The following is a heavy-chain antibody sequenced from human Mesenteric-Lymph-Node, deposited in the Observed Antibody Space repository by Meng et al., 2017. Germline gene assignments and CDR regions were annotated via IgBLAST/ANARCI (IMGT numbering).Heavy chain of an antibody. CDR1: GFTFSDHY. CDR2: ISNSGSTT. CDR3: ARDRISPFRPDITMIVVVTQNGDDAFDI. V-gene: IGHV3-11*04. J-gene: IGHJ3*02. Sequence: GESLKISCAASGFTFSDHYMTWIRQAPGKGLEWVSFISNSGSTTDNADSVKGRFTISRDNAKNALYLQMNSLRAEDTAVYYCARDRISPFRPDITMIVVVTQNGDDAFDIWGQGTMVTVSS. D-gene: IGHD3-22*01.